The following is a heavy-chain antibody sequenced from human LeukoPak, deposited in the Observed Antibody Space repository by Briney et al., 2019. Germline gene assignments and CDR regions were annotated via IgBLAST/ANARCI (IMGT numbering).Heavy chain of an antibody. CDR1: GFTFSSYG. Sequence: PGGSLRLSCATSGFTFSSYGMHWVRQAPGKGLEWVANIKQDGSEKYYVDSVKGRFTISRDNAKNSLYLQMNSLRAEDTAVYYCARDDYGDYLDYWGQGTLVTVSS. V-gene: IGHV3-7*01. CDR3: ARDDYGDYLDY. D-gene: IGHD4-17*01. CDR2: IKQDGSEK. J-gene: IGHJ4*02.